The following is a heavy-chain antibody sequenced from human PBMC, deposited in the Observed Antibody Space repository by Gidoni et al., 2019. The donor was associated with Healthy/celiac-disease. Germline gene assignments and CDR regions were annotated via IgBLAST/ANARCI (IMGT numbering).Heavy chain of an antibody. Sequence: LQLQESGPRRGQPSETLSLTCTISGGSISSSSYSWGWIRQPPGQGLGWIGSSYSSVSTDYSSSFKGRVAISVYTSKSHFSLKLRSLTAADLAVYDCARLHQSIAMVRGDYWGQGTLVTVSS. CDR3: ARLHQSIAMVRGDY. CDR1: GGSISSSSYS. D-gene: IGHD3-10*01. J-gene: IGHJ4*02. V-gene: IGHV4-39*02. CDR2: SYSSVST.